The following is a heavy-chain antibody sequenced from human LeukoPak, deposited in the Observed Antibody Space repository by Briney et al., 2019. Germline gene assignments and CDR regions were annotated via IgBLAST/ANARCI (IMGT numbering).Heavy chain of an antibody. V-gene: IGHV3-48*03. J-gene: IGHJ6*02. D-gene: IGHD2-2*01. Sequence: PGGSLRLSCAASGLTFSSYEMNWVRQAPGKGLEWVSYISSSGSTIYYADSVKGRFTIPRDNAKNSLYLQMNSLRAEDTAVYYCARDPIVVVPAAMRYYYYYYGMDVWGQGTTVTVSS. CDR3: ARDPIVVVPAAMRYYYYYYGMDV. CDR2: ISSSGSTI. CDR1: GLTFSSYE.